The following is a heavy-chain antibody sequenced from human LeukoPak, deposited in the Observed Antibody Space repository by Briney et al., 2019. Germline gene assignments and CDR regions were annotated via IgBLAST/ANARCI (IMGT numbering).Heavy chain of an antibody. V-gene: IGHV3-30-3*01. CDR2: ISYDGSNK. Sequence: GGSLRLSCAASGFTFSSYAMHWVRQAPGKGLEWVAVISYDGSNKYYADSVKGRFTISRDNSKNTLYLQMNSLRAEDTAVYYCARGSRIAARPSGDYWGQGTLVTVSS. D-gene: IGHD6-6*01. J-gene: IGHJ4*02. CDR3: ARGSRIAARPSGDY. CDR1: GFTFSSYA.